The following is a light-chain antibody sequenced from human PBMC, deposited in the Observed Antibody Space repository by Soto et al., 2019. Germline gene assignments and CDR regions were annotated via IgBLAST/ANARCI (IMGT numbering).Light chain of an antibody. CDR2: VAS. V-gene: IGKV1-39*01. J-gene: IGKJ5*01. CDR3: QQRSNWPPKVT. CDR1: QNIGSH. Sequence: DIQIPHSPSSLSSSLVARVTITCRASQNIGSHLNWYQQKPVKAPKLLIYVASNLRSGVPSRFSGSRSGTDFTLTISSLEPEDFAVYYCQQRSNWPPKVTFGQGTRLEIK.